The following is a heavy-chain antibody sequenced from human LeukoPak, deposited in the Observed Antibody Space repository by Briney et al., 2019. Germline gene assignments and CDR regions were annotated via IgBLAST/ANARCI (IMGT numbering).Heavy chain of an antibody. CDR2: IDPSDSYT. CDR3: ARNVKGYDYGDYGWFDP. CDR1: GSIFTSYW. Sequence: GASLLISCKGSGSIFTSYWISWGRQLPGKGVEWMGRIDPSDSYTNYSPSFQGHVTISADKSISTAYLQWSSLKASDTAMYYCARNVKGYDYGDYGWFDPWGQGTLVTVSS. V-gene: IGHV5-10-1*01. D-gene: IGHD4-17*01. J-gene: IGHJ5*02.